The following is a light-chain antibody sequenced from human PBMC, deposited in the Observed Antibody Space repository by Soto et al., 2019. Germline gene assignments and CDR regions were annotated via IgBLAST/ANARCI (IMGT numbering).Light chain of an antibody. J-gene: IGKJ1*01. CDR1: QSVSNN. CDR2: GAY. Sequence: EIVMTQSPATLSASPGERATLSCRASQSVSNNLAWYHQKPGQAPRLLIYGAYTRATGIPARFSGSGSGTEFTLTISSLQPEDFAVYYCQQYNNWWTFGQGTKVEIK. CDR3: QQYNNWWT. V-gene: IGKV3-15*01.